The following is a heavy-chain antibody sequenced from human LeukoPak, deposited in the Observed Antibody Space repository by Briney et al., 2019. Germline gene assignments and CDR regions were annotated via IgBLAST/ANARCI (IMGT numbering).Heavy chain of an antibody. CDR3: AKDSGYCTNGVCYMTGWFDP. CDR1: GFTFSSYG. J-gene: IGHJ5*02. Sequence: GGSLRLSCAASGFTFSSYGMHWVRQAPGKGLEWVAVIWYDGSNKYYADSVKGRFTISRDNSKNTLYLQMNSLRAEDTAVYYCAKDSGYCTNGVCYMTGWFDPWGQGTLVTVSS. D-gene: IGHD2-8*01. CDR2: IWYDGSNK. V-gene: IGHV3-30*02.